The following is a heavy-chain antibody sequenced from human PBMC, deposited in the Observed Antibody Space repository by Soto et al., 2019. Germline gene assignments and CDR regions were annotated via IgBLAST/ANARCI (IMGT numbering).Heavy chain of an antibody. Sequence: GGSLRLSCAASGFTFSSYGMHWVRQAPGKGLEWVAVISYDGSNKYYADSVKGRFTISRDNSKNTLYLQMNSLRAEDTAVYYCAKNSGSYQNDYYYYGMDVWGQGTTVTVSS. CDR1: GFTFSSYG. CDR3: AKNSGSYQNDYYYYGMDV. V-gene: IGHV3-30*18. J-gene: IGHJ6*02. D-gene: IGHD1-26*01. CDR2: ISYDGSNK.